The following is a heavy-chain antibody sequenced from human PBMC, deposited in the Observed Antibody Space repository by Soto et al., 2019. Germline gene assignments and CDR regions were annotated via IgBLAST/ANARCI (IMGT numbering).Heavy chain of an antibody. Sequence: QLQLHESGPGLVKPSETLSLSCAVSGDSISSSSSYYWGWIRQPPGKGLEWIANMYYSGSKYYNPSLKSRVAISLETSKKQFSLTLSSVTAAYTAVYYCASIKIVGILTYYMDVWGKGTPVTVSS. CDR3: ASIKIVGILTYYMDV. J-gene: IGHJ6*03. CDR2: MYYSGSK. V-gene: IGHV4-39*01. D-gene: IGHD3-3*01. CDR1: GDSISSSSSYY.